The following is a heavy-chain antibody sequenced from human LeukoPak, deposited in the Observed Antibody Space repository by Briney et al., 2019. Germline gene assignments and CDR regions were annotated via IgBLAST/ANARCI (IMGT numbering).Heavy chain of an antibody. D-gene: IGHD5-24*01. Sequence: GGSLRLSCVASRFTFNNHAMTWVRQAPGKAPEWVSSMSGSVRSIHYADSVKGRFTMSRDNSKSTLYLQMTSLRAEDTAIYYCAKRSLVEHRLESWGQGTLVIVSS. CDR1: RFTFNNHA. CDR3: AKRSLVEHRLES. V-gene: IGHV3-23*01. CDR2: MSGSVRSI. J-gene: IGHJ5*02.